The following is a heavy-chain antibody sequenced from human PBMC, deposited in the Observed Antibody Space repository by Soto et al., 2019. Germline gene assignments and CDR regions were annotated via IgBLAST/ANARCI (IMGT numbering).Heavy chain of an antibody. V-gene: IGHV3-33*01. J-gene: IGHJ4*02. CDR1: GFTFSNYG. D-gene: IGHD1-1*01. Sequence: QVQLVESGGGVVQPGRSLRLSCAASGFTFSNYGMHWVRQAPGKGLEWVAVIWYDGSNADYADSVKGRFTISRDNSKNTVYVQLSGLAAEDTAVYYCARGTTGTTRGYFDYWGQGILVTVSS. CDR3: ARGTTGTTRGYFDY. CDR2: IWYDGSNA.